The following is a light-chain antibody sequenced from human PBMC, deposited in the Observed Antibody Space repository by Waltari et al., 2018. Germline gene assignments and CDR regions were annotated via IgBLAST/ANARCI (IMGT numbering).Light chain of an antibody. CDR1: QSVLYSSNNKNY. CDR2: WAS. V-gene: IGKV4-1*01. Sequence: DIVMTQSPDSLAVSLGERATINCKSSQSVLYSSNNKNYLAWYQQKPGQPPKRLIYWASTRESGVPDRFSGSGSGTDFTLTISSLQAEDVAVYYCQQYYSIPMTFGQGTKVEIK. J-gene: IGKJ1*01. CDR3: QQYYSIPMT.